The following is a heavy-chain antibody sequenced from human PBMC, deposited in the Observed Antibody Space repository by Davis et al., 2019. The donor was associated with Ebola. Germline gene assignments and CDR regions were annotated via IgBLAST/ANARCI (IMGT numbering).Heavy chain of an antibody. J-gene: IGHJ4*02. V-gene: IGHV3-11*04. CDR1: GFTVSSNY. Sequence: GESLKISCAASGFTVSSNYMSWVRQAPGKGLEWVSYISSSGSTIYYADSVKGRFTISRDNAKNSLYLQMNSLRAEDTAVYYCARATTVTTSDFDYWGQGTLVTVSS. CDR2: ISSSGSTI. CDR3: ARATTVTTSDFDY. D-gene: IGHD4-17*01.